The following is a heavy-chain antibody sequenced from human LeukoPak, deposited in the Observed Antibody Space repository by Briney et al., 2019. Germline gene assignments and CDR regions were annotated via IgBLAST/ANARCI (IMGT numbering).Heavy chain of an antibody. Sequence: GESLKISCKGSGYSFTNYWIGWVRQMPGKGLEWMGIIYPGDSDTRYSPSFQGQVAISADKSISTAYLQWSSLKASDTAMYYCARRSTEYYFDYWGQGTLVTVSS. CDR1: GYSFTNYW. J-gene: IGHJ4*02. D-gene: IGHD3-10*01. CDR3: ARRSTEYYFDY. CDR2: IYPGDSDT. V-gene: IGHV5-51*01.